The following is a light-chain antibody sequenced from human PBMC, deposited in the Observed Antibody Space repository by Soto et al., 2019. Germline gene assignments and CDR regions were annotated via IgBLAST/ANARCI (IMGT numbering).Light chain of an antibody. Sequence: DIQMTQSPSTLSTSVGDRVTISCRASQSISTWLAWFQQKPGKAPKLLIYDASSLESGVPQRFSGSGSGTEFTLTISSLQTDDFSTYYCRQYHSYWTFGQGTKVDIK. J-gene: IGKJ1*01. V-gene: IGKV1-5*01. CDR2: DAS. CDR1: QSISTW. CDR3: RQYHSYWT.